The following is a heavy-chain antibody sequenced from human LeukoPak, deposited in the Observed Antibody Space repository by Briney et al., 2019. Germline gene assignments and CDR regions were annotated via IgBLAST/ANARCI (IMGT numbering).Heavy chain of an antibody. Sequence: GGSLRLSCAASGFTFSNYYMGWIRQAPGKGLEGVSYMSGGGGDIFYADSVKGRFTISRDNAKNSLYLQMNSLRAEDTAVYYCAKDIVEAGLFFDYWGQGTLVTVSS. J-gene: IGHJ4*02. V-gene: IGHV3-11*01. CDR2: MSGGGGDI. D-gene: IGHD3-16*02. CDR1: GFTFSNYY. CDR3: AKDIVEAGLFFDY.